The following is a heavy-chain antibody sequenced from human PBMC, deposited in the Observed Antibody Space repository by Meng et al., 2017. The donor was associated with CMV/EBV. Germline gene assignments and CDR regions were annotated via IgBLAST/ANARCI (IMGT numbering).Heavy chain of an antibody. CDR1: GFTFSDYY. Sequence: GESLKISCAASGFTFSDYYMSWIRQAPGKGLEWVSYISSSGSTIYYADSVKGRFTISRDNAKNTLYLQMNSLRAEDTAVYYCARDGGVRSSSSSLHYYYGMDAWGQGTTVTVSS. CDR3: ARDGGVRSSSSSLHYYYGMDA. J-gene: IGHJ6*02. CDR2: ISSSGSTI. V-gene: IGHV3-11*04. D-gene: IGHD6-6*01.